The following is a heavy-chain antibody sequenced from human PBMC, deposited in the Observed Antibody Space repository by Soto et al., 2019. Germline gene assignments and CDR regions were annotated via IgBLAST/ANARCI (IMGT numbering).Heavy chain of an antibody. CDR1: GFSLSTNAVG. CDR3: AREYSSSWYGH. D-gene: IGHD6-13*01. CDR2: IYWNDDK. Sequence: QITLKESGPTLVQPTQTLTLTCTFSGFSLSTNAVGVGWIRQPPGKALEWLALIYWNDDKRYSPSLKSRLTITKATSKNQVVLTMTNVDPVDTATYYCAREYSSSWYGHWGQGTLVTVSS. V-gene: IGHV2-5*01. J-gene: IGHJ1*01.